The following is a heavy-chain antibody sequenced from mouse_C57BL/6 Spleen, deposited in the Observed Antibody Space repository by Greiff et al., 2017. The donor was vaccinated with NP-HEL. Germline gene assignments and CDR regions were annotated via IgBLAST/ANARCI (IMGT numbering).Heavy chain of an antibody. CDR3: ARTGDYYGSSYGWYFDV. CDR1: GYTFTSYW. J-gene: IGHJ1*03. CDR2: IDPSDSYT. V-gene: IGHV1-69*01. D-gene: IGHD1-1*01. Sequence: QVQLQQPGAELVMPGASVKLSCKASGYTFTSYWMHWVKQRPGQGLEWIGEIDPSDSYTNYNQKFKGKSTLTVDKSSSTAYMQLSSLTSEDSAVYYCARTGDYYGSSYGWYFDVWGTGTTVTVSS.